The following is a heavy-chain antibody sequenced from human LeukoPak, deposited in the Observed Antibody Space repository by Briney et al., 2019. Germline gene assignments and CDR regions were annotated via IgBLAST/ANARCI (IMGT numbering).Heavy chain of an antibody. CDR3: ARGRAYDILTGYYGDFDY. J-gene: IGHJ4*02. CDR2: INHSGST. Sequence: PSETLSLTCAVYGGSFSGYYWSWIRQPPGKGLEWIGEINHSGSTNYNPSLKSRVTISVDTSKNQFSLKLSSVTAADTAVYYCARGRAYDILTGYYGDFDYWGQGTLVTASS. D-gene: IGHD3-9*01. V-gene: IGHV4-34*01. CDR1: GGSFSGYY.